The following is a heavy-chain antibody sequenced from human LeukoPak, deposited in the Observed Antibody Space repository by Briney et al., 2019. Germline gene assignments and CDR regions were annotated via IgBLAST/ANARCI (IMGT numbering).Heavy chain of an antibody. CDR1: GYSISSGYY. D-gene: IGHD5-18*01. Sequence: SETLSLTYTVSGYSISSGYYWGWIRQPPGKGLEWIGSIYHSGSTYYNPSLKSRVTISVDTSKNQFSLNLSSVTAADTAVYYCAGGHHGIQLFDYWGQGTLVTVSS. CDR3: AGGHHGIQLFDY. V-gene: IGHV4-38-2*02. J-gene: IGHJ4*02. CDR2: IYHSGST.